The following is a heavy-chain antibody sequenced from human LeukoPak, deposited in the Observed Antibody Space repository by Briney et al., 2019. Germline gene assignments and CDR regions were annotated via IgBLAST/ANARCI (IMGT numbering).Heavy chain of an antibody. CDR2: ISSSSSTI. D-gene: IGHD2-8*01. CDR1: GSTFSSYS. Sequence: GGSLRLSCAATGSTFSSYSMNWVRQAPGKGLEWVSYISSSSSTIYYADSVKGRFTISRDNAKNSLYLQMNSLRAEDTALYYCVRNGCPIPTANPSPTWSAPWGQGTLVTAPS. V-gene: IGHV3-48*01. J-gene: IGHJ5*02. CDR3: VRNGCPIPTANPSPTWSAP.